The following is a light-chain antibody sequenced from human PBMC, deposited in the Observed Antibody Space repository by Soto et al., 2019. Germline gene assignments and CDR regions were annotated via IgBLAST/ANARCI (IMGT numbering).Light chain of an antibody. Sequence: EIVLTQSPGTLSLSPGESATLYCRASQSVRNSLLAWYQLKPGQPPRLLIYDASTRATATPERFSGSGSGTDFTLTISRLEPEDFAVYYCHQYDSIVQTFGQGTKVDIK. J-gene: IGKJ1*01. CDR3: HQYDSIVQT. V-gene: IGKV3-20*01. CDR1: QSVRNSL. CDR2: DAS.